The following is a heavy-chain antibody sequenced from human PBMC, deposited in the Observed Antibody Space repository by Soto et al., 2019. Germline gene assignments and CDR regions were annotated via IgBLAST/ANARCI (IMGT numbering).Heavy chain of an antibody. CDR2: IYPGDSDT. D-gene: IGHD2-2*01. V-gene: IGHV5-51*01. J-gene: IGHJ6*02. Sequence: GESLKISCXGSGYSFTSYWIGWVRQMPGKGLEWMGIIYPGDSDTRYSPSFQGQVTISADKSISTAYLQWSSLKASDTAMYYCARQWDAYSSTYYYYGMDVWGQGTTVTVSS. CDR3: ARQWDAYSSTYYYYGMDV. CDR1: GYSFTSYW.